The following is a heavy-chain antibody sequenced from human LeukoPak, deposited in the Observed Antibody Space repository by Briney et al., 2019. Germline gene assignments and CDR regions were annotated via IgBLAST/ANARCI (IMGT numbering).Heavy chain of an antibody. CDR1: GFTFSSYG. CDR2: ISYDGSNK. CDR3: ARDKGPRYCSSTSCSSFDY. J-gene: IGHJ4*02. D-gene: IGHD2-2*01. V-gene: IGHV3-30*03. Sequence: GKSLRLSCAASGFTFSSYGMHWVRQAPGKGLEWVAVISYDGSNKYYADSVKGRFTISRDNSKNTLYLQMNSLRAEDTAVYYCARDKGPRYCSSTSCSSFDYWGQGTLVTVPS.